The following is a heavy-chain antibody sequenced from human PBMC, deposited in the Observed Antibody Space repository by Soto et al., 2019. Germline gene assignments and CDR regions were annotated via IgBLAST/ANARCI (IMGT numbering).Heavy chain of an antibody. CDR2: ISYDGSNK. Sequence: QVQLVESGGGVVQPGESLRLSCAGSGFTFSSYGMDWVRQAPGKWLEWVAVISYDGSNKYYVDSVKGRFTISRDNSKNTLYLQMNSLRAEDTAVYYCAKDRMGAGIRGYFDYWGQGMLVTVSS. J-gene: IGHJ4*02. D-gene: IGHD3-10*01. CDR1: GFTFSSYG. V-gene: IGHV3-30*18. CDR3: AKDRMGAGIRGYFDY.